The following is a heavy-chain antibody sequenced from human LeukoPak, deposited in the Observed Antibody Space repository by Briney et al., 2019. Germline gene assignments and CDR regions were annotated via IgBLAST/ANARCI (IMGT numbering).Heavy chain of an antibody. J-gene: IGHJ5*02. Sequence: GGSLRLSCAASGFTFRSYGMPWVRQAPGKGLEWVAIISYDGSNKYYADSVKGRFTISRDNSKNMLYLQMNSLRPEDTAVYYCAKGSSSWYTGGFDPWGQGSLVTVSS. D-gene: IGHD6-13*01. CDR2: ISYDGSNK. CDR1: GFTFRSYG. V-gene: IGHV3-30*18. CDR3: AKGSSSWYTGGFDP.